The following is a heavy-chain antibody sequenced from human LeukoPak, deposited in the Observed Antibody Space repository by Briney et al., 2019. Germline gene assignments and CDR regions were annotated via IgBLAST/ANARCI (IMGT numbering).Heavy chain of an antibody. D-gene: IGHD4-11*01. V-gene: IGHV4-59*08. Sequence: SETLSLTCAVSGDCVSGYYWSWIRQPPGKGLEWIAYIYYSGDTNYNPSLKSRVTISLDTSKNQFSLKLSSVTAADTAVYYCARRRPIYSNLDAFDIWGQGTMVTVSS. J-gene: IGHJ3*02. CDR1: GDCVSGYY. CDR2: IYYSGDT. CDR3: ARRRPIYSNLDAFDI.